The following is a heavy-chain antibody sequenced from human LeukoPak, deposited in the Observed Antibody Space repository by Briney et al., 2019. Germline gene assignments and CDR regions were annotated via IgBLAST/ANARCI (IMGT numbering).Heavy chain of an antibody. D-gene: IGHD5-12*01. J-gene: IGHJ4*02. V-gene: IGHV4-39*01. CDR2: IYYSGST. Sequence: YXWXWIRXPPGKGLKWIGSIYYSGSTYYNPSLKSRVTISVDTSKNQFSLKLSSVTAADTAVYYCARHSTLAMIDYWGQGTLVTVSS. CDR1: YX. CDR3: ARHSTLAMIDY.